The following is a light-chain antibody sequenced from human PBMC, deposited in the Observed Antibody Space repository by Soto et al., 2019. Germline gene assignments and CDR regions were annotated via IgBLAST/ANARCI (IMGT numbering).Light chain of an antibody. CDR1: QSISSW. CDR3: QQYNGYGR. V-gene: IGKV1-5*03. J-gene: IGKJ1*01. Sequence: DIQMTQSPSTLSAFVGDRVTITCRASQSISSWLAWYQQKPGKAPKMLIYKASILESGVPSRFSGSGSGTEFTLTISSLEPDDFATYYCQQYNGYGRFGQGTKLEIK. CDR2: KAS.